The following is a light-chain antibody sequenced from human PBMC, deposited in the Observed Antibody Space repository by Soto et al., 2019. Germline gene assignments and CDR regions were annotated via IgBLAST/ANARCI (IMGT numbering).Light chain of an antibody. CDR3: QQSYSTPRS. CDR2: AAS. V-gene: IGKV1-39*01. J-gene: IGKJ2*01. CDR1: QSISSY. Sequence: DIQMTQSTSSLSAYVGARVTITCRASQSISSYLNCYQQKPGKAPKLLIYAASNLQSGVTSRFSGSGSGTDFTLTISSLQPEDFATYYCQQSYSTPRSFGQGTKLEIK.